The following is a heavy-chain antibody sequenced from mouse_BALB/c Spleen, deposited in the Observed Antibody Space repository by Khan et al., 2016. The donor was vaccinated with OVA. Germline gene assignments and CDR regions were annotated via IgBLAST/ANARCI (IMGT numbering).Heavy chain of an antibody. J-gene: IGHJ2*01. Sequence: VQLQQSGPELVKPGASVKVSCKASGYSFTDYNMFWVEQSHGKSLEWIGYIDPYNGGTSYNQKFKGKATLTVDKSSSTAFMHLSSLTSEDSAVFYCARTDYYGSSYYFDYWGQGTTLTVSS. CDR2: IDPYNGGT. V-gene: IGHV1S135*01. CDR3: ARTDYYGSSYYFDY. CDR1: GYSFTDYN. D-gene: IGHD1-1*01.